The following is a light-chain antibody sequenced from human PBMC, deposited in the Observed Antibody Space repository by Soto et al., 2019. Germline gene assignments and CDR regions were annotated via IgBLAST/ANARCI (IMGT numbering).Light chain of an antibody. J-gene: IGKJ1*01. CDR2: TTS. Sequence: EIVMTQSPATLSVSPGERITISCRASQTVGSNLAWYQQKPGQAPRLLIYTTSSRATGVPAKFSGSGSGTEFTLTIGSLQSEDFVLYYCQQYNSWPRTFGQGTKVDIK. CDR1: QTVGSN. CDR3: QQYNSWPRT. V-gene: IGKV3-15*01.